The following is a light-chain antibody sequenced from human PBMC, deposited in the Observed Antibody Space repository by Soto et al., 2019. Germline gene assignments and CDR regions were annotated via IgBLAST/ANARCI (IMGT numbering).Light chain of an antibody. V-gene: IGLV6-57*02. CDR2: EHN. J-gene: IGLJ3*02. Sequence: NFMLTQPHSVSESPGKTVTISCTGSSGSIASNYVQWYQQRPGSAPTIVIFEHNQRPSGVPDRFSGSIDTSSYSASLTISGLRTEDEADSYCQSYDRDSQGVFGGGTKLTVL. CDR3: QSYDRDSQGV. CDR1: SGSIASNY.